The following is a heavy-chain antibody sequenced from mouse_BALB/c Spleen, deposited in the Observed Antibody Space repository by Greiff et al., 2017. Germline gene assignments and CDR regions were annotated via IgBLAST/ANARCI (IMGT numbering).Heavy chain of an antibody. CDR3: AREGSYEIYWYVDV. CDR2: IHSSGST. Sequence: DVQLQESGPDLVKPSQSLSLTCTVTGYSITSGYSWHWIRQFPGNKLEWMGYIHSSGSTNYNPSLNSRISITRDTSKNQFFLQLNSVTTEDTSTYYCAREGSYEIYWYVDVWGAGTTVTVSS. D-gene: IGHD1-1*02. J-gene: IGHJ1*01. V-gene: IGHV3-1*02. CDR1: GYSITSGYS.